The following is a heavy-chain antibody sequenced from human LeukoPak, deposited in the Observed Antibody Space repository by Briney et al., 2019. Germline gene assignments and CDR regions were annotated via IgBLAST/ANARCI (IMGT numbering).Heavy chain of an antibody. V-gene: IGHV1-18*01. J-gene: IGHJ4*02. Sequence: SVKVSCKASGYTFTSYGISWVRQAPGQGLEWMGWISAYNGNTNYAQKLQGRVTMTTDTSTSTAYMELRSLRSDDTAVYYCAREAVPMYYYDSSGSYYFDYWGQGTLVTVSS. CDR3: AREAVPMYYYDSSGSYYFDY. CDR1: GYTFTSYG. D-gene: IGHD3-22*01. CDR2: ISAYNGNT.